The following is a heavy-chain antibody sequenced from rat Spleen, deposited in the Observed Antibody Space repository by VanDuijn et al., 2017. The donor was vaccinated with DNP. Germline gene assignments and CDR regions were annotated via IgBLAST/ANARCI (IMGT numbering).Heavy chain of an antibody. D-gene: IGHD3-1*01. CDR1: GFTFSNYG. CDR2: ISASGGST. J-gene: IGHJ1*01. CDR3: ARGSTSIYWYFDF. Sequence: EVQLVNSGGGLVQPGRSLKLSCAASGFTFSNYGMHWIRQAPKKGLEWVASISASGGSTSFRDSVKGRFTISRDNAKSTLYLQMDSLRSEDTATYYCARGSTSIYWYFDFWGPGTMVTVSS. V-gene: IGHV5-19*01.